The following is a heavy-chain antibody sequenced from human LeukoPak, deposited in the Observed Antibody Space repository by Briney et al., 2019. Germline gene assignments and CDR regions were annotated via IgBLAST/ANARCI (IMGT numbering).Heavy chain of an antibody. CDR1: GGSISSSSYY. V-gene: IGHV4-39*01. D-gene: IGHD4-17*01. J-gene: IGHJ3*02. CDR2: INHSGST. Sequence: KPSETLSLTCTVSGGSISSSSYYWGWIRQPPGKGLEWIGEINHSGSTNYNPSLKSRVTISVDTSKNQFSLKLSSVTAADTAVYYCARHRLRREHAFDIWGQGTMVTVSS. CDR3: ARHRLRREHAFDI.